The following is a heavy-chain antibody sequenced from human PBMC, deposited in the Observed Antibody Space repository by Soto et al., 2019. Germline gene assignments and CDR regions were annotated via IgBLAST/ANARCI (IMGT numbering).Heavy chain of an antibody. Sequence: PSETLSLTCTVSCGSISSGGYYWSWIRQHPGKGLEWIGYIYYSGSTYYNPSLKSRVTISVDTSKNQFSLKLSSVTAADTAVYYCARIVVVPAAARGNNWFDPWGQGTLVTVS. J-gene: IGHJ5*02. CDR2: IYYSGST. D-gene: IGHD2-2*01. V-gene: IGHV4-31*03. CDR3: ARIVVVPAAARGNNWFDP. CDR1: CGSISSGGYY.